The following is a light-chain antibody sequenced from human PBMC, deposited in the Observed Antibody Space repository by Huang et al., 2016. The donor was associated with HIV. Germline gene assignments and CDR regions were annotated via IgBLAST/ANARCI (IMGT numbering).Light chain of an antibody. CDR2: AAS. V-gene: IGKV3-15*01. J-gene: IGKJ1*01. CDR1: QSVSSN. CDR3: QQYNNWPRT. Sequence: EIVMTQSPATLSVSPGERATLSCRASQSVSSNLAWYQQKPGQAPRRLIYAASTRATGIPARFSGSGPGTEFTLTISSLQSEDFAVYYCQQYNNWPRTFGQGTKVEIK.